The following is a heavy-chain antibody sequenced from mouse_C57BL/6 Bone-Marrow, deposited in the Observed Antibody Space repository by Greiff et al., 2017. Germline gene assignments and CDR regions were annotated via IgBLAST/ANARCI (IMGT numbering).Heavy chain of an antibody. V-gene: IGHV1-54*01. Sequence: VQLQQSGAELVRPGTSVKVSCKASGYAFTNYLIEWVKQRPGQGLEWIGVINPGSGGTNYNEKFKGKATLTADKSSSTAYMQLSSLTSEDSAVYFCARERDSSGLQAMDYWGQGTSVTVSS. J-gene: IGHJ4*01. CDR3: ARERDSSGLQAMDY. D-gene: IGHD3-2*02. CDR2: INPGSGGT. CDR1: GYAFTNYL.